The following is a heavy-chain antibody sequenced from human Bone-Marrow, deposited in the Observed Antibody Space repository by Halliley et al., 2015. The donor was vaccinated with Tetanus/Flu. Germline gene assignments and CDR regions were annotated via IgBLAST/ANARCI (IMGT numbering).Heavy chain of an antibody. CDR3: ARRGNCVFWIGYYTGIFDY. V-gene: IGHV3-7*03. D-gene: IGHD3-3*01. CDR2: IKQDGSEK. J-gene: IGHJ4*02. CDR1: GFTFSSYW. Sequence: SLRLSCAASGFTFSSYWMSWVRQAPGKGLEWVANIKQDGSEKYYVDSVKGRFTISRDNAKNSLYLQMNSLRAEDTAVYYCARRGNCVFWIGYYTGIFDYCGQGTPGTVSS.